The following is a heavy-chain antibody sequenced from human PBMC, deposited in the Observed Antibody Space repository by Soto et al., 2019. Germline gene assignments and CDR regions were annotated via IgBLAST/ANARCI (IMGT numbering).Heavy chain of an antibody. CDR1: GGSISSSSYY. CDR3: ARDKGSSWYNWFDP. Sequence: SETLSLTCSVSGGSISSSSYYWSWIRQPAGKGLEWIGRIYTSGSTNYNPSLKSRVTMSVDTSKNQFSLKLSSVTAADTAVYYCARDKGSSWYNWFDPWGQGTLVTVSS. D-gene: IGHD6-13*01. J-gene: IGHJ5*02. CDR2: IYTSGST. V-gene: IGHV4-61*02.